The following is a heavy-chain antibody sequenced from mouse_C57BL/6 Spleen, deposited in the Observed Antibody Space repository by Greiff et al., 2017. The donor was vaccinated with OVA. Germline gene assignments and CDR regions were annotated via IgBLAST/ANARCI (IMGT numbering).Heavy chain of an antibody. CDR1: GYTFTSYW. Sequence: VQLQQPGAELVRPGTSVKLSCKASGYTFTSYWMHWVKQRPGQGLEWIGVIDPSDSYTNYNQKFKGKATLTVDTSSSTAYMQLSSLTSEYSAFYYCARRLALDSSGFFDYWGQGTTLTVSS. CDR3: ARRLALDSSGFFDY. J-gene: IGHJ2*01. V-gene: IGHV1-59*01. CDR2: IDPSDSYT. D-gene: IGHD3-2*02.